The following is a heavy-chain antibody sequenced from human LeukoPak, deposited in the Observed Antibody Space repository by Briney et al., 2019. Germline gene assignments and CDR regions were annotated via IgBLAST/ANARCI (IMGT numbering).Heavy chain of an antibody. CDR2: MNPSGGST. J-gene: IGHJ3*01. Sequence: ASVKVSCKASGYTFTSYYMHWVRQDPGQGLEWMGIMNPSGGSTTYAQKFQGRVTMTRDTSTSTVYMELSSLRSEDTAVYYCARDRRYYYDSSGYYLDYWGQGTMVTVSS. CDR3: ARDRRYYYDSSGYYLDY. D-gene: IGHD3-22*01. V-gene: IGHV1-46*01. CDR1: GYTFTSYY.